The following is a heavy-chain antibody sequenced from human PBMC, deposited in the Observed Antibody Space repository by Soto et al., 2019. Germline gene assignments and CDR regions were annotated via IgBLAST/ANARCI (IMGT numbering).Heavy chain of an antibody. Sequence: ASVKVSCKASGYTFTSYGISWVRQAPGQGLEWMRWISAYNGNTNYAQKLQGRVTMTTDTSTSTAYMELRSLRSDDTAVYYFARASGIAAKKTKNGAFDIWGQGTMVTVSS. CDR1: GYTFTSYG. CDR2: ISAYNGNT. J-gene: IGHJ3*02. V-gene: IGHV1-18*01. D-gene: IGHD6-13*01. CDR3: ARASGIAAKKTKNGAFDI.